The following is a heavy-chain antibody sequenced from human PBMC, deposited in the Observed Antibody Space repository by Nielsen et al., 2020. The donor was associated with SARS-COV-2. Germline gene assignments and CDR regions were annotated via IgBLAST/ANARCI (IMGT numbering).Heavy chain of an antibody. J-gene: IGHJ4*02. CDR1: GFTFSNYG. CDR2: VSRDGSDT. V-gene: IGHV3-30*18. CDR3: AKDVWSGAHQIGPDY. D-gene: IGHD3-3*01. Sequence: GESLKISCAASGFTFSNYGMHWVRQVAGKCLEWVAIVSRDGSDTFYVDSMKGRFTISRDNSKNTVYLQMNSLRAEDTAVYHCAKDVWSGAHQIGPDYWGQGTLVTVSS.